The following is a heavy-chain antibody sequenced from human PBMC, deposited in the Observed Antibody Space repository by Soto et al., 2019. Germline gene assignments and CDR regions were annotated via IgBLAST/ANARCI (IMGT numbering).Heavy chain of an antibody. CDR1: GFSLSTSGMC. Sequence: SGPTLVNPTLTLTLTCTFSGFSLSTSGMCVSWIRQPPGKALEWLALIDWDDDKYYSTSLKTRLTISKDTSKNQVVLTMTNMDPVDTATYYCARIPAMVRGVIIPNYYYYGMDVWGQGTTVTVSS. CDR2: IDWDDDK. J-gene: IGHJ6*02. V-gene: IGHV2-70*01. CDR3: ARIPAMVRGVIIPNYYYYGMDV. D-gene: IGHD3-10*01.